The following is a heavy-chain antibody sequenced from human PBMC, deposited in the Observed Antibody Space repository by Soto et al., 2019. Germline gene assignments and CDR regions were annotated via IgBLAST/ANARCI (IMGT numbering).Heavy chain of an antibody. J-gene: IGHJ6*03. CDR2: ISWNSGSI. CDR3: AKGRPNSSSWYYYYYYMDV. Sequence: GGSLRLSCAASGFTFDDYAMHWVRQAPGKGLEWVSGISWNSGSIGYADSVKGRFTISRDNAKNSLYLQMNSLRAEDTALYYCAKGRPNSSSWYYYYYYMDVWGKGTTVTVSS. V-gene: IGHV3-9*01. CDR1: GFTFDDYA. D-gene: IGHD6-13*01.